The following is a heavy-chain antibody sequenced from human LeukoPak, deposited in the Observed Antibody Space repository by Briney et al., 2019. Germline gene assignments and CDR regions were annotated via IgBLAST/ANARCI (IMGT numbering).Heavy chain of an antibody. V-gene: IGHV4-34*01. CDR1: GGSFSGYY. Sequence: PSETLSLTCAVYGGSFSGYYWSWIRQPPGKGLEWIGEINHSGSTNYNPSLKSRVTISVDTSKNQFSLKLSSVTAADTAVYYCARTSYDFWSGYVYWGQGTLVTVSS. D-gene: IGHD3-3*01. CDR2: INHSGST. J-gene: IGHJ4*02. CDR3: ARTSYDFWSGYVY.